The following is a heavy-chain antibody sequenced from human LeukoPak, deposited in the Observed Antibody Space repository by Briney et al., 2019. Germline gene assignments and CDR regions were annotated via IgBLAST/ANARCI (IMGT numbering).Heavy chain of an antibody. Sequence: GGSLRLSCAASGFTFRNYWMSWVRQAPGKGLEWVANIDLNGSEKYYVDSAKGRFTISRDNAKNSLYLQMNSLRAEDTAVYYCARGKYYYDSSGYSIFDYWGQGTLVTVSS. D-gene: IGHD3-22*01. CDR3: ARGKYYYDSSGYSIFDY. CDR2: IDLNGSEK. V-gene: IGHV3-7*04. CDR1: GFTFRNYW. J-gene: IGHJ4*02.